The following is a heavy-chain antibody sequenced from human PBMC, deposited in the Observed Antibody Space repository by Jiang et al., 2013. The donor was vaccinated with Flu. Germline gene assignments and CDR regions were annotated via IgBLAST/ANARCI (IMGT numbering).Heavy chain of an antibody. CDR1: GFSISTYS. V-gene: IGHV3-48*01. J-gene: IGHJ4*02. CDR2: ISDGSGTI. CDR3: ATENYYGSGSYREY. Sequence: QLVESGGGLVQPGGSLRLSCAASGFSISTYSMNWVRQAPGKGLEWVSYISDGSGTIYYADSVEGRFTISRDNAKNSLYLQMNSLRAEDTAVYYCATENYYGSGSYREYWSRGTLVTVSS. D-gene: IGHD3-10*01.